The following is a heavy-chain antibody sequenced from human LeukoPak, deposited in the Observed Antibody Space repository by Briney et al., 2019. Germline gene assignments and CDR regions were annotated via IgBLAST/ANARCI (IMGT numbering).Heavy chain of an antibody. V-gene: IGHV3-30-3*01. CDR3: AKGGLYSSSTEFDY. Sequence: GGSLRLSCAASGFTFSNYAMHWVRQAPGKGLEWVALISYDGGSDYYADSVKGRFTISRDNSRNTLYLQMNSLRAEDTAVYYCAKGGLYSSSTEFDYWGQGTLVTVSS. CDR1: GFTFSNYA. D-gene: IGHD6-6*01. J-gene: IGHJ4*02. CDR2: ISYDGGSD.